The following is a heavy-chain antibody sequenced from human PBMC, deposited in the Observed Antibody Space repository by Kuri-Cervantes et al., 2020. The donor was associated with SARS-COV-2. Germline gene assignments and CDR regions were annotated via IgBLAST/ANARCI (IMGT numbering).Heavy chain of an antibody. J-gene: IGHJ4*02. CDR1: GGSISSYY. V-gene: IGHV4-59*08. Sequence: CTVSGGSISSYYWSWIRQPPGKGLEWIGYIYYSGSTNYNPSLKSRVTISVDTSKNQFSLKLSSVTAADTAVYYCARGDCSGGSCYFDYWGQGTLVTVSS. D-gene: IGHD2-15*01. CDR3: ARGDCSGGSCYFDY. CDR2: IYYSGST.